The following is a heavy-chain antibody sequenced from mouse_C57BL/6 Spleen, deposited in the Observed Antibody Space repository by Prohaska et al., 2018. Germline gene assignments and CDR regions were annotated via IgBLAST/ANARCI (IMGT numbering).Heavy chain of an antibody. V-gene: IGHV1-22*01. J-gene: IGHJ3*01. D-gene: IGHD2-5*01. CDR2: INPNNGGT. Sequence: HGKSLEWIGYINPNNGGTSYNQKFKGKATLTVNKSSSTAYMELRSLTSEDSAVYYCANAYYSNSWFAYWGQGTLVTVSA. CDR3: ANAYYSNSWFAY.